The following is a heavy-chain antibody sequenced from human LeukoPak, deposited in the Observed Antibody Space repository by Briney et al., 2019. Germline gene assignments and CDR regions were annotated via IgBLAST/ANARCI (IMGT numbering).Heavy chain of an antibody. CDR3: ARVYYGSGSLHYYYYYMDV. CDR1: GFTFSSYG. D-gene: IGHD3-10*01. V-gene: IGHV3-30*03. J-gene: IGHJ6*03. CDR2: ISYDGSNK. Sequence: GGSLRLSCAASGFTFSSYGMHWVRQAPGKGLEWVAVISYDGSNKYYADSVKGRFTISRDNSKNTLYLQMNSLRADDTAVYYCARVYYGSGSLHYYYYYMDVWGKGTTVTISS.